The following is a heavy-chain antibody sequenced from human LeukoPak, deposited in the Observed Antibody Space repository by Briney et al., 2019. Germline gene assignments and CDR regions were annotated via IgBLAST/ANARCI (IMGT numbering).Heavy chain of an antibody. CDR2: IHDSSGTI. V-gene: IGHV3-48*04. J-gene: IGHJ4*02. CDR1: GFIFSNCQ. D-gene: IGHD4-17*01. Sequence: GGSLRLSCAASGFIFSNCQMNWVRQAPGKGLEWVSYIHDSSGTIHYADSVKGRFTISRDNAKNSLYLQMNSLRAEDTAVYYCARKMTSVTTFDYWGQGTLVTVSS. CDR3: ARKMTSVTTFDY.